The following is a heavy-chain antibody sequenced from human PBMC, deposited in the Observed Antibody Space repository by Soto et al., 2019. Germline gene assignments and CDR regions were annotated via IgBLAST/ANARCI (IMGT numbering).Heavy chain of an antibody. V-gene: IGHV1-18*04. CDR3: ARGGSSSGYHY. Sequence: QVQLLQSGTEVKEPGASVKVSCKSSGYTFTSFDISWVRQAPGQGLERVGGTTASNTHTNYAQKLQGRVTMTTDTSTTPAYMELRSVRSDDTAIYYCARGGSSSGYHYWGQGTLVTVSS. D-gene: IGHD3-22*01. CDR2: TTASNTHT. J-gene: IGHJ4*02. CDR1: GYTFTSFD.